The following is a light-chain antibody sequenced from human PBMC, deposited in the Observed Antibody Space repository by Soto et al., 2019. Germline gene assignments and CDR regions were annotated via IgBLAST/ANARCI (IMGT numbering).Light chain of an antibody. J-gene: IGKJ5*01. CDR2: DAS. V-gene: IGKV3-11*01. CDR3: QQRSNWPS. CDR1: QSIRNN. Sequence: EIVLTQSPGTLSLSPGERATLSCRASQSIRNNLAWYQQKPGQPARLLIYDASYRATDIPARFSGSGSGTDFTLTINSLESEDFAIDHCQQRSNWPSFGQGTRLEIK.